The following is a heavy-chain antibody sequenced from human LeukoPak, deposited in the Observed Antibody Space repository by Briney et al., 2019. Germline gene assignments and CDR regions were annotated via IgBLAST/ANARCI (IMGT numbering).Heavy chain of an antibody. CDR2: TYYRSKWIN. Sequence: SQTLSLTCAISGDSVSSNSAAWSWIRQSPSRGLEWLGRTYYRSKWINDYAASVKGRITINPDTSKNQFSLQLNSMTPEDTAVYYCARNLRPDFGYWSQGTLVTVSS. V-gene: IGHV6-1*01. J-gene: IGHJ4*02. CDR1: GDSVSSNSAA. CDR3: ARNLRPDFGY. D-gene: IGHD1-14*01.